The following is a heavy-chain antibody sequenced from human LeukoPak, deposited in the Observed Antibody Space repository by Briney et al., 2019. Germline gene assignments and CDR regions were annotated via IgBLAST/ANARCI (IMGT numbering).Heavy chain of an antibody. D-gene: IGHD2-15*01. V-gene: IGHV3-74*01. J-gene: IGHJ4*02. CDR1: GFTFTDWW. Sequence: GSLRLSCAASGFTFTDWWMHWVRQAPGKGLEWVSRIKSDGTGMTYAESVRGRFAISRDNAKNSVYLQMNSLRADDTAVYYCAKDLQDAAADYWGQGTLVTVSS. CDR3: AKDLQDAAADY. CDR2: IKSDGTGM.